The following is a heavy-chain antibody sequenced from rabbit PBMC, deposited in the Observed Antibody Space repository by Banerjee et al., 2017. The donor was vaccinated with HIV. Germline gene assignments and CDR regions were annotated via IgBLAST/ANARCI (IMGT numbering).Heavy chain of an antibody. V-gene: IGHV1S45*01. D-gene: IGHD2-1*01. J-gene: IGHJ6*01. Sequence: QQQLEESGGGLVKPGGTLTLTCKAPGIDFSRYYYMCWVRQAPGKGLEWIACINTSSGNTVYATWAKGRFTISKTSWTTVTLQMTSLTAADTATYFCAREGFGIGGYNLWGPGTLVTVS. CDR3: AREGFGIGGYNL. CDR1: GIDFSRYYY. CDR2: INTSSGNT.